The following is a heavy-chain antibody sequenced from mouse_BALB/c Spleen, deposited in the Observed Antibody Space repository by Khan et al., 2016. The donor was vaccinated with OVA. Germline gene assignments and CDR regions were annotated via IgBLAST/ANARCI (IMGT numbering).Heavy chain of an antibody. CDR3: ARTARIKY. CDR2: ISYSGST. V-gene: IGHV3-2*02. CDR1: AYSITSGYG. Sequence: EVELVESGPGLVKPSQSLSLTSTITAYSITSGYGWNWIRQFPGNKLEWMGYISYSGSTNYNPSLKSRSSITRDTSKNQFFLQLNSVTTEETAKYYCARTARIKYWGQGTTLTVSS. J-gene: IGHJ2*01. D-gene: IGHD1-2*01.